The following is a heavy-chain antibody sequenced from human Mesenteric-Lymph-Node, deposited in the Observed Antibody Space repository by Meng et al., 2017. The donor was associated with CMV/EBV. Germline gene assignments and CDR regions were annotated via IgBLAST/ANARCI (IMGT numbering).Heavy chain of an antibody. Sequence: GESLKISCAASGFTFSSYAMSWVRQAPGKGLEWISSISGSGDNKHYADSVKGRFTISRDNAKNSVYLQLDSLRGEDAAVYFCARVPIWSAYPLDHWGRGTLVTVSS. V-gene: IGHV3-48*03. J-gene: IGHJ4*02. CDR2: ISGSGDNK. D-gene: IGHD3-3*01. CDR1: GFTFSSYA. CDR3: ARVPIWSAYPLDH.